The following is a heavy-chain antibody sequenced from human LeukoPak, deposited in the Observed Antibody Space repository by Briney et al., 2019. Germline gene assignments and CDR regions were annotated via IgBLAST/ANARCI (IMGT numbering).Heavy chain of an antibody. CDR1: GFTFSSYA. D-gene: IGHD4-17*01. CDR2: ISGSGGST. J-gene: IGHJ4*02. Sequence: GASLRLSCAASGFTFSSYAMSWVRQTPGKGLEWVSTISGSGGSTYYADSVKGRFTISRDNSKNTLYLQMNSLRAEDTAVYYCAKGCFKRTVTVDYWGQGTLLTVSS. V-gene: IGHV3-23*01. CDR3: AKGCFKRTVTVDY.